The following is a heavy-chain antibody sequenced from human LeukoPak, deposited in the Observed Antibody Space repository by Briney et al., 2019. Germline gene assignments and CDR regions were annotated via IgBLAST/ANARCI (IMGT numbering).Heavy chain of an antibody. J-gene: IGHJ5*02. CDR3: AREDIVGGWFDP. CDR2: IWYDGSNK. CDR1: GFTFSSYG. D-gene: IGHD2-15*01. V-gene: IGHV3-33*01. Sequence: PGRSLRLSCAASGFTFSSYGMHWVRQAPGKGLEWVAVIWYDGSNKYYADSMKGRFTISRDNSKNTLYLQMNSLRAEDTAVYYCAREDIVGGWFDPWGQGTLVTVSS.